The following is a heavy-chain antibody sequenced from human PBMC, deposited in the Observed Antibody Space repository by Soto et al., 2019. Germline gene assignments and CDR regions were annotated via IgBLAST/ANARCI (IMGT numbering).Heavy chain of an antibody. CDR2: IIPILGIA. V-gene: IGHV1-69*02. Sequence: QVQLVQSGAEVKKPGSSVKVSCKASGGTFSSYTISWVRQAPGQGLEWMGRIIPILGIANYAQKFQGRVTITADKSTSTAYMELSSLRSEDTAVYYCARCMVRGVSPYYYYYYGMDVWGQGTTVTVSS. D-gene: IGHD3-10*01. CDR1: GGTFSSYT. CDR3: ARCMVRGVSPYYYYYYGMDV. J-gene: IGHJ6*02.